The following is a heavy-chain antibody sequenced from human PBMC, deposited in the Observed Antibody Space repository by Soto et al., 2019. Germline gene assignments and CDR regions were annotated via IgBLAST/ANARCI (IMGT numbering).Heavy chain of an antibody. D-gene: IGHD6-19*01. Sequence: GASVKVSCKASGYTFTSYGISWVRQAPGQGLEWMGWISAYNGNTNYAQKLQGGVTMTTDTSTSTAYMELRSLRSDDTAVYYCARPSKTVAGDHDAFDIWGQGTMVTVSS. CDR2: ISAYNGNT. V-gene: IGHV1-18*01. CDR1: GYTFTSYG. J-gene: IGHJ3*02. CDR3: ARPSKTVAGDHDAFDI.